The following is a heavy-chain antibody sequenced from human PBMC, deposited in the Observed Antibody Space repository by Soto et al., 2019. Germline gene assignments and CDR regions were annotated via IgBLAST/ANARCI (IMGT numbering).Heavy chain of an antibody. CDR1: GGSISSYY. J-gene: IGHJ4*02. V-gene: IGHV4-59*01. CDR3: ARDLPYYYDSSGYYPRGFDY. Sequence: TSETLSLTCTVSGGSISSYYWSWIRQPPGKGLEWIGYIYYSGSTNYNPSLKSRVTISVGTSKNQFSLKLSSVTAADTAVYYCARDLPYYYDSSGYYPRGFDYWGQGTLVTVSS. CDR2: IYYSGST. D-gene: IGHD3-22*01.